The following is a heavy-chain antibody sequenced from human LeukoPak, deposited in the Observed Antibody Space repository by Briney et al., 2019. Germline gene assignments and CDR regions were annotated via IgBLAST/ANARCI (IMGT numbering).Heavy chain of an antibody. V-gene: IGHV3-30*02. CDR3: AKEMSMVGATWGDPYFDY. D-gene: IGHD1-26*01. Sequence: GGSLRLSCAASGFTFSSYGMHWVRQAPGKGLEWVAFIRYDGSNKYYADSVKGRFTISRDNSKNTLYVQMNSLRAEDTAVYYCAKEMSMVGATWGDPYFDYWGQGTLVTVSS. CDR1: GFTFSSYG. CDR2: IRYDGSNK. J-gene: IGHJ4*02.